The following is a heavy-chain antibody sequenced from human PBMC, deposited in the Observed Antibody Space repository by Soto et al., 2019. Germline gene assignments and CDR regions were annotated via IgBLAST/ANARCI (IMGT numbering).Heavy chain of an antibody. D-gene: IGHD3-16*01. V-gene: IGHV3-23*01. CDR3: TCEASSWGFAFDL. Sequence: EVQLLESGGGLVQPGGSLRLSCAASGFTFSHYAMSWVRQAPGKGLQWVSTIFGSGAPTHYADSVKGRFGISRDNSNNMLFLAMNSLKDEDTAVYYCTCEASSWGFAFDLWGQGTRVAVSS. J-gene: IGHJ3*01. CDR2: IFGSGAPT. CDR1: GFTFSHYA.